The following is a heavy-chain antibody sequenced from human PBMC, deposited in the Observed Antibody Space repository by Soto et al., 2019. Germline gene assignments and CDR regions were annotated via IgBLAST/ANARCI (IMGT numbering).Heavy chain of an antibody. CDR1: GFTFSSYG. J-gene: IGHJ5*02. CDR3: IRRTYSGSYNWFDP. Sequence: GGSLRLSCAASGFTFSSYGMHWVRQAPGKGLEWVGRIRSKANSYATAYAASVKGRFTISRDDSKNTAYLQMNSLKTEDTAVYYCIRRTYSGSYNWFDPWGQGTLVTVSS. CDR2: IRSKANSYAT. D-gene: IGHD1-26*01. V-gene: IGHV3-73*01.